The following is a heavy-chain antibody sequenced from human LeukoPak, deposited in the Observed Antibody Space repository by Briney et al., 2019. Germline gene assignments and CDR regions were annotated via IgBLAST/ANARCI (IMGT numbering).Heavy chain of an antibody. J-gene: IGHJ4*02. V-gene: IGHV4-31*03. CDR1: GGSISSGGYY. Sequence: SETLSLTCTVSGGSISSGGYYWSWIRQHPGKGLEWIGYIYYSGSTYYNPSLKSRVTISVDTPKNQFSLKLSSVTAADTAVYYCARSTYCSSTSCHDYWGQGTLVTVSS. CDR2: IYYSGST. CDR3: ARSTYCSSTSCHDY. D-gene: IGHD2-2*01.